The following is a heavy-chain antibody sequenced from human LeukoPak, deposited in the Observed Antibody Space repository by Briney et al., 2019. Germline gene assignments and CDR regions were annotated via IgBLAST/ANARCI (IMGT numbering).Heavy chain of an antibody. CDR3: AKNGQITMVRGDIYYYMDV. CDR1: GFTFSSYG. Sequence: GGSLRLSCAASGFTFSSYGMSWVRQAPGKGLEWVSAISGSGGSTNYADSVKGRFTISRDNSKNTLYLQMNSLRAEDTAVYYCAKNGQITMVRGDIYYYMDVWGKGTTVTISS. D-gene: IGHD3-10*01. J-gene: IGHJ6*03. CDR2: ISGSGGST. V-gene: IGHV3-23*01.